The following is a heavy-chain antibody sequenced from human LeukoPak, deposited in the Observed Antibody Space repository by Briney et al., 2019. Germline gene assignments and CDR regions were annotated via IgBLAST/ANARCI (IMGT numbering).Heavy chain of an antibody. CDR1: DGSISNYY. D-gene: IGHD2-15*01. J-gene: IGHJ6*03. Sequence: PSETLSLTCTVSDGSISNYYWSWIRQPPGKGLEWIGHIYYSGSTNYNPSLKSRVTISVDKSKNQFSLKLSSVTAADTAVYYCASWGAATPPGGRYYYYYYMDVWGKGTTVTVSS. CDR3: ASWGAATPPGGRYYYYYYMDV. V-gene: IGHV4-59*12. CDR2: IYYSGST.